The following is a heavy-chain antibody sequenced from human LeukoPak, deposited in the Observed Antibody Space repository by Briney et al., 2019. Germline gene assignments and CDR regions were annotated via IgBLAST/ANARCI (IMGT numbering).Heavy chain of an antibody. V-gene: IGHV3-23*01. CDR2: ISGSGGST. J-gene: IGHJ1*01. CDR1: GFTFSSYA. Sequence: GGSLRLSCAASGFTFSSYAMDWVRQAPGKGLEWFSGISGSGGSTYYADSVKGRFTISRDNSKNTLYLLMKSLRAEDTAVYYCAKDRFSSTSFGLQHWGQGTLVTVSS. D-gene: IGHD2-2*01. CDR3: AKDRFSSTSFGLQH.